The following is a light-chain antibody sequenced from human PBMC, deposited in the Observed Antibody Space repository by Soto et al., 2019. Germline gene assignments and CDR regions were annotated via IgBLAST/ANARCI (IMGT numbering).Light chain of an antibody. CDR2: YDS. CDR3: QVWDSSSDHP. CDR1: NSGSKS. V-gene: IGLV3-21*04. Sequence: SYELTQPPAVSVAPGKTDRITCGGNNSGSKSVHRYQQKPGQAPVLVIYYDSDRPSGIPERFSGSNSGNTATLTISRVEAGDEADYYCQVWDSSSDHPFGGGTKLTVL. J-gene: IGLJ3*02.